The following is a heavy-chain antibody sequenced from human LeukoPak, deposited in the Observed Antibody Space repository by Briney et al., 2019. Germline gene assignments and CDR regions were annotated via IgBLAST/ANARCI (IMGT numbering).Heavy chain of an antibody. CDR1: GGTFSSYA. V-gene: IGHV1-69*01. J-gene: IGHJ5*02. CDR3: ASTVPATASYNWFDP. Sequence: ASVKVSCKASGGTFSSYAISWVRQAPGQGLEWMGGIIPIFATANYAQKFQGRVTITADESTSTAYMELSSLRSEDTAVYYCASTVPATASYNWFDPWGQGTLVTVSS. D-gene: IGHD2-2*01. CDR2: IIPIFATA.